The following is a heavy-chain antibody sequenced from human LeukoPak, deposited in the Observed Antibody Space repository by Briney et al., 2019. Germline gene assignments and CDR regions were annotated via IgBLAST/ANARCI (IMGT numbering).Heavy chain of an antibody. J-gene: IGHJ3*02. Sequence: GGSLRLSCAASGFTFSSYWMHWVRQAPGKGLVWVSRINSDGSSANYADSVKGRFTFTRDNAKRTLYLQMNSLRAEDTAVDYCARGSRFADIWGQGTMVTVSP. CDR1: GFTFSSYW. CDR2: INSDGSSA. V-gene: IGHV3-74*01. CDR3: ARGSRFADI.